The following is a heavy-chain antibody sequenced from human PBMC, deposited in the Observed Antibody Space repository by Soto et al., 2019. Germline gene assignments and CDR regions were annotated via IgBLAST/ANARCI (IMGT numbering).Heavy chain of an antibody. CDR3: AKAPPTYDFPYYFDS. J-gene: IGHJ4*02. D-gene: IGHD3-3*01. V-gene: IGHV3-23*01. CDR1: GFTFTTCA. CDR2: ISGSGSGRST. Sequence: PGGSLRLSCAASGFTFTTCAMSWVRQAPGKGLEWVSSISGSGSGRSTYYADSVKGRFTISRDNFKDTLFLQMNSLRAEDTAVYYCAKAPPTYDFPYYFDSWGQGTLVTSPQ.